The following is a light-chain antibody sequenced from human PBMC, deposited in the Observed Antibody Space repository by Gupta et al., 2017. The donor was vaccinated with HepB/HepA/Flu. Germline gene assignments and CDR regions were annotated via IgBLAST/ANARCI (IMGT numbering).Light chain of an antibody. Sequence: DIQMTQSPSTLSASVGDRVTITCRASQSITTWLAWYQQKPGKAPKLLIYKASSLEIGVPSRFSGSGAGTEFTLTISSRQPEDFETYYCQHLSSYSPSWTFGQGTKVEIK. V-gene: IGKV1-5*03. J-gene: IGKJ1*01. CDR1: QSITTW. CDR3: QHLSSYSPSWT. CDR2: KAS.